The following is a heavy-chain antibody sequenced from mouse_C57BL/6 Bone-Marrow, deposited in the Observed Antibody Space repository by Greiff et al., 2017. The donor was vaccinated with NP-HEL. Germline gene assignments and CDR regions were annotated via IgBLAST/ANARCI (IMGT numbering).Heavy chain of an antibody. D-gene: IGHD2-4*01. CDR3: ARSSDYDGGAMDY. V-gene: IGHV1-69*01. J-gene: IGHJ4*01. CDR1: GYTFTSYW. CDR2: IDPSDSYT. Sequence: QVQLQQPGAELVMPGASVKLSCKASGYTFTSYWMHWVKQRPGQGLEWIGEIDPSDSYTNYNQKFKGKSTLTVDKSSSTAYMQLSSLTSEDSAVYYCARSSDYDGGAMDYWGQGTSVTVSS.